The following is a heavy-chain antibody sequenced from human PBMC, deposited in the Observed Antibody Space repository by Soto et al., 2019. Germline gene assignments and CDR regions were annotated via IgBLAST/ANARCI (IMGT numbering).Heavy chain of an antibody. CDR3: ARSARFDY. V-gene: IGHV4-61*01. J-gene: IGHJ4*02. Sequence: SETLSLTCTVSGGIVIRGSYYWSWIRQPPGKGLEWIGYIYYSGSTNYNPSLKSRVTISVDTSKNQFSLKLSSVTAADTAVYYYARSARFDYWSQGTLVTVSS. CDR1: GGIVIRGSYY. D-gene: IGHD6-6*01. CDR2: IYYSGST.